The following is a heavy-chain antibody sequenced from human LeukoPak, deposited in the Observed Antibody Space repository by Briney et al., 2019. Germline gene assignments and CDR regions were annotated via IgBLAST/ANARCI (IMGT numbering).Heavy chain of an antibody. CDR2: INPNSGGT. CDR3: ARFGYSSSSADY. J-gene: IGHJ4*02. D-gene: IGHD6-13*01. CDR1: GYTFSGYF. V-gene: IGHV1-2*02. Sequence: ASVKVSCKTSGYTFSGYFIDWVRQAPGQGLEWMGWINPNSGGTNYAQKFQGRVTMTRDTSISTAYMELRSLRSDDTAVYYCARFGYSSSSADYWGQGTLVTVSS.